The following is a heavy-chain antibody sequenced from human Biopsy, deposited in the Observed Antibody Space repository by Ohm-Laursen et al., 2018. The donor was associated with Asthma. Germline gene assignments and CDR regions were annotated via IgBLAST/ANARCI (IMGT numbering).Heavy chain of an antibody. J-gene: IGHJ4*02. CDR1: GGTLSNFA. V-gene: IGHV1-69*01. CDR3: ARCQVGYSSGWSLLLKKIYYSGMDV. Sequence: VSSVKVSCKAPGGTLSNFAISWVRQAPGQGLEWLGGIMTVFGTTNYAQKFQGRVTITADESTSTAYMEVTSLRSEDTAIYYCARCQVGYSSGWSLLLKKIYYSGMDVWGQGTLVTVSS. CDR2: IMTVFGTT. D-gene: IGHD6-19*01.